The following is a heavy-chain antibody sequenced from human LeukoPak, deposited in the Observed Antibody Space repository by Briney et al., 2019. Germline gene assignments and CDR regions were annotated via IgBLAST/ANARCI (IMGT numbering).Heavy chain of an antibody. CDR2: IYYSGST. V-gene: IGHV4-59*08. J-gene: IGHJ4*02. D-gene: IGHD3-10*01. Sequence: SETLSLTCTVSGGSISSYYWSWIRQPPGKGLEWIGYIYYSGSTNYNPSLKSRVTISVDTSKNQFSLKLSSVTAADTAVYYCARHFPGEYYSDYWGQGTLVTVSS. CDR3: ARHFPGEYYSDY. CDR1: GGSISSYY.